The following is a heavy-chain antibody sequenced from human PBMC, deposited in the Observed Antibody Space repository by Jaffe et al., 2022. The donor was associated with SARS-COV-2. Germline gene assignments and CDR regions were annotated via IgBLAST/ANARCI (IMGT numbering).Heavy chain of an antibody. CDR2: ITWNSDTI. V-gene: IGHV3-9*01. D-gene: IGHD2-21*01. Sequence: EMQLVESGGAVVQPGGSLRLSCVASGFSFENYAMNWVRQAPGKGLEWVSGITWNSDTIGYADSVKGRFTISRDNAKNSLYLQMNSLRPEDAALYFCAKDLRGVVRSSLDSWGQGTLVTVSS. CDR1: GFSFENYA. CDR3: AKDLRGVVRSSLDS. J-gene: IGHJ5*01.